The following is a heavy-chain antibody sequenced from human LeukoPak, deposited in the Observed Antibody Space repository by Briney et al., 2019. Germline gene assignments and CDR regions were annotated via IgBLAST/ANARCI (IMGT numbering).Heavy chain of an antibody. CDR3: ASKIDFWSGPPDY. V-gene: IGHV4-34*01. Sequence: SETLSLTCAVYGGSFSGYYWSWIRQPPGKGLEWIGEINHSGSTNYNPSLKSRVTISVDTSKNQFSLKLRSVTAADTAVYYCASKIDFWSGPPDYWGQGTLVTVSS. D-gene: IGHD3-3*01. CDR2: INHSGST. CDR1: GGSFSGYY. J-gene: IGHJ4*02.